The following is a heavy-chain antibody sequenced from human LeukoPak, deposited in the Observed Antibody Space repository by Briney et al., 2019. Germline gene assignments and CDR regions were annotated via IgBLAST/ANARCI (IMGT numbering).Heavy chain of an antibody. D-gene: IGHD6-19*01. CDR3: AKDSSGSVYYYYYYMDV. CDR1: GFTFSSYG. Sequence: WGSLRLSCAASGFTFSSYGMHWVGQAPGKGLEWVAVISYDGSNKYYADSVKGRFTISRDNSKNTLYLQMNSLRAEDTAVYYCAKDSSGSVYYYYYYMDVWGKGTTVTVSS. V-gene: IGHV3-30*18. J-gene: IGHJ6*03. CDR2: ISYDGSNK.